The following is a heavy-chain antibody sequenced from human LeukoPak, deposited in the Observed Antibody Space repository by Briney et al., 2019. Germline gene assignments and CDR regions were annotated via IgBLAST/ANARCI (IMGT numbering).Heavy chain of an antibody. Sequence: GGSLRLSCAASGFTFSSYSMNWVRQAPGKGLEWVSYISSSSSTIYYADSVKGRFTVSRDNAKNSLYLQMNSLRAEDTAVYYCARGEAYYYDSSGYSAWGQGTLVTVSS. CDR3: ARGEAYYYDSSGYSA. D-gene: IGHD3-22*01. CDR1: GFTFSSYS. CDR2: ISSSSSTI. V-gene: IGHV3-48*01. J-gene: IGHJ5*02.